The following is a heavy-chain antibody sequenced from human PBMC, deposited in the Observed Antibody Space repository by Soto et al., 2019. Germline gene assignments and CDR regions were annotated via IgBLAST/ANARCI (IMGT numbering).Heavy chain of an antibody. CDR1: GGTFGSQG. D-gene: IGHD2-2*02. V-gene: IGHV1-69*13. Sequence: VASVKVSCKASGGTFGSQGIAWVRQAPGQGLEWMGGVIAMLGTPTYAKKVQGRATISADESLTSSYLELRSLRSEDTGVYFCARGAIANFDYWGQGTVVTVSS. J-gene: IGHJ4*01. CDR2: VIAMLGTP. CDR3: ARGAIANFDY.